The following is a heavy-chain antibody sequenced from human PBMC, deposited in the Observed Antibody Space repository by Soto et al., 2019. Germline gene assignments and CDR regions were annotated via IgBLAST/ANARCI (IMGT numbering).Heavy chain of an antibody. V-gene: IGHV3-23*01. D-gene: IGHD1-26*01. CDR3: AKDRRGVGATDY. J-gene: IGHJ4*02. CDR2: ISGSGGST. CDR1: GFTFSSYA. Sequence: XGSLGLSCAASGFTFSSYAMSWVRQAPGKGLEWVSAISGSGGSTYYADSVKGRFTISRDNSKNTLYLQMNSLRAEDTAVYYCAKDRRGVGATDYWGQGTLVTVSS.